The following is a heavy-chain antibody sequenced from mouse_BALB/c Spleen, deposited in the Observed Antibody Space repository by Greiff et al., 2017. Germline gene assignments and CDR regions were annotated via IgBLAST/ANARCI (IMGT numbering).Heavy chain of an antibody. CDR2: ISSGGSYT. D-gene: IGHD1-2*01. Sequence: EVKLVESGGGLVKPGGSLKLSCAASGFTFSSYAMSWVRQSPEKRLEWVAEISSGGSYTYYPDTVTGRFTISRDNAKNTLYLEMSSLRSEDTAMYYCARLTTATSYWGQGTLVTVSA. CDR1: GFTFSSYA. V-gene: IGHV5-9-4*01. J-gene: IGHJ3*01. CDR3: ARLTTATSY.